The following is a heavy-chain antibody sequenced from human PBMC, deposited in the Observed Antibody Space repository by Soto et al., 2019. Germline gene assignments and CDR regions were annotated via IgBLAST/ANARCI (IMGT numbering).Heavy chain of an antibody. Sequence: PSETLSLTCAVYGGSFSGYYWSWIRQPPGKGLEWIGYIYYSGSTYYNPSLKSRVTISVDTSKNQFSLKLSSVTAADTAVYYCARVESSWYSPYWGQGTLVTVSS. D-gene: IGHD6-13*01. CDR3: ARVESSWYSPY. J-gene: IGHJ4*02. CDR2: IYYSGST. V-gene: IGHV4-30-4*01. CDR1: GGSFSGYY.